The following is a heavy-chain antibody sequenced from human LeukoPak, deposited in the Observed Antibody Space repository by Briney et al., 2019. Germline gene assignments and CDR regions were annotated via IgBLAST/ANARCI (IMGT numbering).Heavy chain of an antibody. V-gene: IGHV3-21*01. D-gene: IGHD2/OR15-2a*01. CDR3: ATPLSIALYDAFDI. Sequence: PGGSLRLSCAASGVTLSSYAMSWARQAPGKGLEWVSSISSSSSYIYYADSVKGRFTISRDNAKNSLYLQMNSLRAEDTAVYYCATPLSIALYDAFDIWGQGTMVTVSS. CDR2: ISSSSSYI. J-gene: IGHJ3*02. CDR1: GVTLSSYA.